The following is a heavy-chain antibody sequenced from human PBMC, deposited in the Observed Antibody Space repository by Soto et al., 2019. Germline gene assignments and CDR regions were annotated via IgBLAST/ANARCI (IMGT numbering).Heavy chain of an antibody. D-gene: IGHD3-16*01. CDR2: ISGSGGST. CDR1: GFTFSSYA. CDR3: AKSHDYVWGSYETGFDP. J-gene: IGHJ5*02. Sequence: EVQLLESGGGLVQPGGSLRLSCAASGFTFSSYAMSWVRQAPGKGLEWVSAISGSGGSTYYADSVKGRFTISRDNSKNPLYLQMNSLRAEDTAVYYCAKSHDYVWGSYETGFDPWGQGTLVTVSS. V-gene: IGHV3-23*01.